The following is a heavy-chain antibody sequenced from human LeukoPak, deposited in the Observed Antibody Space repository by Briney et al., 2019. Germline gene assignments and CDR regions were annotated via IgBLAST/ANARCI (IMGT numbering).Heavy chain of an antibody. D-gene: IGHD6-19*01. V-gene: IGHV4-39*02. CDR3: SRLADYKSGWWTIDY. CDR2: VYYTGTT. Sequence: SPTLSLACTVSGASITSTTSCCGWLRQPPGKGLEWTGTVYYTGTTSSKPSLTPRVTISVETCFNRSSARLRPVTAADTAVYYCSRLADYKSGWWTIDYWGQGTLVTVSS. J-gene: IGHJ4*02. CDR1: GASITSTTSC.